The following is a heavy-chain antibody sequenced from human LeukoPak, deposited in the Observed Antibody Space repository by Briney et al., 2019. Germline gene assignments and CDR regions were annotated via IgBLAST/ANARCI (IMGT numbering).Heavy chain of an antibody. V-gene: IGHV3-23*01. CDR3: AKAPGSYYDSSGYYHWYFDL. J-gene: IGHJ2*01. D-gene: IGHD3-22*01. CDR2: ISGSGGST. CDR1: GFTFSSYA. Sequence: GGSLRLSCAASGFTFSSYAMSWVRQAPGKGLEWVSAISGSGGSTYYADSAKGRFTISRDNSKNTLYLQMNSLRAEDTAVYYCAKAPGSYYDSSGYYHWYFDLWGRGTLVTVSS.